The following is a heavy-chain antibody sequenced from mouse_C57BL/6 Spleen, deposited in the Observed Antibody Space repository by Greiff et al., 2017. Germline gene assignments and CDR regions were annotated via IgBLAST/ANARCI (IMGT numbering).Heavy chain of an antibody. CDR3: ARGRHSYYYGSSSLWYFDV. V-gene: IGHV5-16*01. J-gene: IGHJ1*03. Sequence: EVQRVESEGGLVQPGSSMKLSCTASGFTFSDYYMAWVRQVPEKGLEWVANINYDGSSTYYLDSLKSRFIISRDNAKNILYLQMSSLKSEDTATYYCARGRHSYYYGSSSLWYFDVWGTGTTVTVSS. CDR2: INYDGSST. CDR1: GFTFSDYY. D-gene: IGHD1-1*01.